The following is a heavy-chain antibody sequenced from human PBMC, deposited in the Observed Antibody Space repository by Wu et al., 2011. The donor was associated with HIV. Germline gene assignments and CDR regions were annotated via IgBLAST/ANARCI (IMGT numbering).Heavy chain of an antibody. D-gene: IGHD4-17*01. Sequence: QVQLVQSGAEVKKPGASVTVSCKASGYTFTGYYMHWVRQAPGQGLEWLGGIVPVLGGSDYAQKFRGRFTITADESRTTVYMELGSLRSEDTAMFYCVISTVTTSYFDYWGQGTQVIVSS. CDR3: VISTVTTSYFDY. V-gene: IGHV1-69*01. J-gene: IGHJ4*02. CDR1: GYTFTGYY. CDR2: IVPVLGGS.